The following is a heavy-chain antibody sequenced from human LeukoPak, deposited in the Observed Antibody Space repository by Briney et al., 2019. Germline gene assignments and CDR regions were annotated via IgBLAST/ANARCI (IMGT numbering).Heavy chain of an antibody. CDR3: ARRVGAKGAFDI. CDR1: GGSISSYY. Sequence: KPSETLSLTCTVSGGSISSYYWSWIRQPPGKGLEWIGYIYYSGSTNYNPSLKSRVTISVDASKNQFSLKLSSVTAADTAVYYCARRVGAKGAFDIWGQGTMVTVSS. D-gene: IGHD1-26*01. CDR2: IYYSGST. J-gene: IGHJ3*02. V-gene: IGHV4-59*08.